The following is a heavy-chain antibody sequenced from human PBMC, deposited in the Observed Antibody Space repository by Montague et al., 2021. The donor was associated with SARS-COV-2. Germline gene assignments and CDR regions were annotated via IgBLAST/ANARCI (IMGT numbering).Heavy chain of an antibody. CDR2: MYYSGST. D-gene: IGHD2-8*01. CDR1: GGSISSYY. V-gene: IGHV4-59*01. Sequence: SETLSLTCTVSGGSISSYYWSWIRQSPGKGLEWIGYMYYSGSTNYNPSLKSRVTMSIDRSKNQFSPKLRSVTAADTAVYYCARVTRYCTNGVCQTYYYYGLDVWGQGTTVTVSS. CDR3: ARVTRYCTNGVCQTYYYYGLDV. J-gene: IGHJ6*02.